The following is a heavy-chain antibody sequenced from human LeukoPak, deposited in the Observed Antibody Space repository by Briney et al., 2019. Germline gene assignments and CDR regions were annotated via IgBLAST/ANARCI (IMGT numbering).Heavy chain of an antibody. Sequence: GGSLRLSCAASGFTFSSYSMNWVRQAPGRGLEWVSSISSRSSYIYYADSVKGRFTISRDNAKNSLYLQMNSLRAEDTAVYYCARDKNLWFGELSDPFYYYGMDVWGKGTTVTVSS. CDR3: ARDKNLWFGELSDPFYYYGMDV. V-gene: IGHV3-21*01. D-gene: IGHD3-10*01. J-gene: IGHJ6*04. CDR2: ISSRSSYI. CDR1: GFTFSSYS.